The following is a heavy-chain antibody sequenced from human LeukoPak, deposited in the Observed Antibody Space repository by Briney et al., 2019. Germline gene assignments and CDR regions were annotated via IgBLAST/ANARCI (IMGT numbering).Heavy chain of an antibody. CDR3: ARQYWDDSKLDY. D-gene: IGHD3-22*01. CDR2: IYHSGST. CDR1: GYSISSGYY. Sequence: SETLSLTCAVSGYSISSGYYWDWIRQPPGKGLEWIGNIYHSGSTYYNPSLKSRVTISVDTSKKQFSLKLSSVTAADTAVYYCARQYWDDSKLDYWGQGTLVTVSS. J-gene: IGHJ4*02. V-gene: IGHV4-38-2*01.